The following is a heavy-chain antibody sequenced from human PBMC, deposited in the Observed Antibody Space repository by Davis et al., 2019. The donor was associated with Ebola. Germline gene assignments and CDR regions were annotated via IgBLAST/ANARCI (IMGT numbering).Heavy chain of an antibody. V-gene: IGHV1-2*06. CDR3: ARGGITMVVVPLDYNFYAMDV. CDR1: GGTFSSYT. D-gene: IGHD3-22*01. Sequence: ASVKVSCKASGGTFSSYTISWVRQAPGQGLEWMGRINPNSGGTNYAQKFRGRVTMTRDTSISTAYMELSSLRSDDTAVYYCARGGITMVVVPLDYNFYAMDVWGQGTTVTVSS. CDR2: INPNSGGT. J-gene: IGHJ6*02.